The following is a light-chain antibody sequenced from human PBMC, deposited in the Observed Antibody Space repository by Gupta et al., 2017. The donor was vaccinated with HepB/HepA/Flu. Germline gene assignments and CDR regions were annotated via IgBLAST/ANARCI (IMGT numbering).Light chain of an antibody. J-gene: IGKJ2*01. V-gene: IGKV1-39*01. CDR1: QSISNY. Sequence: DIQMTQSPSSLSASVGDRVTITCRASQSISNYLNWYQQKPGKAPKLLIFATSTLQSGVPSRFSGSGSGTDFTLTISSLQPEDFATYYCQQSYSNHPDTFGQGTNLEIK. CDR2: ATS. CDR3: QQSYSNHPDT.